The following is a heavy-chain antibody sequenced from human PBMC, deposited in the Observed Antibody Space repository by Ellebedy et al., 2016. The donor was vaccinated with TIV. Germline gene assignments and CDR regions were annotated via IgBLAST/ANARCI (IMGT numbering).Heavy chain of an antibody. Sequence: GESLKISXAASGFTFSSYNMNWVRQAPGKGLEWVSSISRSSSNIYYADSVKGRFTISRDNAKNSLYLQMNSLRAEDTAVYYCARVDYWGQGTLVTVSS. CDR1: GFTFSSYN. V-gene: IGHV3-21*06. CDR2: ISRSSSNI. J-gene: IGHJ4*02. CDR3: ARVDY.